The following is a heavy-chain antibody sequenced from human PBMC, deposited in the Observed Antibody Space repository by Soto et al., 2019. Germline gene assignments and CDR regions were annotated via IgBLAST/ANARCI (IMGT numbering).Heavy chain of an antibody. V-gene: IGHV3-7*04. D-gene: IGHD6-19*01. CDR2: IKQDGSEK. J-gene: IGHJ6*02. CDR3: ARTGSSVAAYYYYYGMDV. CDR1: GFTFSSYW. Sequence: PGGSLRLSCAVSGFTFSSYWMSWVRQAPGKGLEWVANIKQDGSEKYYVDSVKGRFTISRDNAKNSLYLQMNSLRAEDTAVYYCARTGSSVAAYYYYYGMDVWGQGTTVTVSS.